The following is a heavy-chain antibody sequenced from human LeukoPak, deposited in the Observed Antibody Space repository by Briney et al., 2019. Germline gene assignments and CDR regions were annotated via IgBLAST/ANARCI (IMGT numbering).Heavy chain of an antibody. CDR1: GGSISSGSYY. CDR3: AKQNKTPRSDEASDI. Sequence: SETLSLTCTVSGGSISSGSYYWSWIRQPAGKGLEWIGRIYTSGSTNYNPSLNSRVTISVDTSKNQFSLKLSSVTAADTAMYYCAKQNKTPRSDEASDIWGQGTMVTVSS. D-gene: IGHD3-3*01. V-gene: IGHV4-61*02. CDR2: IYTSGST. J-gene: IGHJ3*02.